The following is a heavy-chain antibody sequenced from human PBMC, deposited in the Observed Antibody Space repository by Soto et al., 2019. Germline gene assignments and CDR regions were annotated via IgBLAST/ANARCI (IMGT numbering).Heavy chain of an antibody. CDR2: ISAHNGNT. CDR1: GYTFTSYG. J-gene: IGHJ4*02. Sequence: QVHLVQSGAEVKKPGASVKVSCKASGYTFTSYGITWVRQAPGQGLEWMGWISAHNGNTDYAQKLQGRVIVTRDTSTSTAYMELRKLLYNDTAVYYCARGRYGDYWGQGALVTVSS. V-gene: IGHV1-18*01. D-gene: IGHD1-1*01. CDR3: ARGRYGDY.